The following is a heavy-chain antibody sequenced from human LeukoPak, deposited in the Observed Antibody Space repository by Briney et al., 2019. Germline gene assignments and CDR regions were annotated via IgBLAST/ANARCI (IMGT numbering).Heavy chain of an antibody. D-gene: IGHD3-22*01. V-gene: IGHV1-18*01. CDR3: ARVYPYYYDSSGYQDAFDI. CDR1: GYTFTSYG. CDR2: ISAYNGNT. J-gene: IGHJ3*02. Sequence: ASVKVSCKASGYTFTSYGISWVRQAPGQRLGWMGWISAYNGNTNYAQKLQGRVTMTTDTSTSTAYMELRSLRSDDTAVYYCARVYPYYYDSSGYQDAFDIWGQGTMVTVSS.